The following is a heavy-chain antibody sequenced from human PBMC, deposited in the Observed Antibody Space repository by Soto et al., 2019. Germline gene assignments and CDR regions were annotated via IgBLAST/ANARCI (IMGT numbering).Heavy chain of an antibody. J-gene: IGHJ4*02. D-gene: IGHD5-12*01. V-gene: IGHV1-69*01. Sequence: QVQLVQSVAELKKPGSSVKVSCKASGGTFNNYAISWVRQAPGQGIEWMGGIIPLIGTADYAHKFQGRIAISADESTGTTCMELSRLRSADTALYYCARGGVDVVATSAFDYWGQGTLVTVSS. CDR1: GGTFNNYA. CDR3: ARGGVDVVATSAFDY. CDR2: IIPLIGTA.